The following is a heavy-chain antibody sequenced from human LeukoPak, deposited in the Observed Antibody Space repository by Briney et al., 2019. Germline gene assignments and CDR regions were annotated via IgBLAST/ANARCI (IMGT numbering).Heavy chain of an antibody. J-gene: IGHJ6*02. D-gene: IGHD3-3*01. CDR1: GYSFTSNY. CDR2: IYPRDGST. V-gene: IGHV1-46*01. Sequence: ASVKVSCKASGYSFTSNYIHWVRQAPGQGLEWMGMIYPRDGSTSYAQRFQGRVTITADESTSTAYMELSSLRSEDTAVYYCARVRESYDFWSGPYYYYYGMGAWGQGTTVTVSS. CDR3: ARVRESYDFWSGPYYYYYGMGA.